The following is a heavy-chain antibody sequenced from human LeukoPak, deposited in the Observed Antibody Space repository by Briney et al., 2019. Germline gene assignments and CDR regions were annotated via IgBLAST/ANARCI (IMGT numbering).Heavy chain of an antibody. J-gene: IGHJ5*02. D-gene: IGHD3-22*01. Sequence: SETLSLTCTVSGGSISSYYWGWIRQPPGKGLEWIGSIYHSGSTYYNPSLKSRVTISVDTSKNQFSLKLSSVTAADTAVYYCARRSYYYDSSGPWGQGTLVTVSS. CDR3: ARRSYYYDSSGP. CDR1: GGSISSYY. V-gene: IGHV4-38-2*02. CDR2: IYHSGST.